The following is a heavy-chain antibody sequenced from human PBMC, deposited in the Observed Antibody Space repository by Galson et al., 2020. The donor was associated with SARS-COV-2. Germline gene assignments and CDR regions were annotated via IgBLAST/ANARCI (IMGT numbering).Heavy chain of an antibody. D-gene: IGHD3-22*01. CDR1: GFTFSDYY. V-gene: IGHV3-11*01. Sequence: GGSLRLSCAASGFTFSDYYMSWIRQAPGKGLEWVSYISSSGSTIYYADSVKGRFTITRDNAKNSLYLQMNSLRAEDTAVYYWARVRYYDNSGYYSYYFDYWGQGTLVTVSS. CDR3: ARVRYYDNSGYYSYYFDY. J-gene: IGHJ4*02. CDR2: ISSSGSTI.